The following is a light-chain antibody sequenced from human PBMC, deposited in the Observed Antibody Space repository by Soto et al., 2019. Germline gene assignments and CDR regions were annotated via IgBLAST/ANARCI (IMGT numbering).Light chain of an antibody. CDR3: QQRYSTPLFT. V-gene: IGKV1-39*01. CDR1: QSISSY. CDR2: EAS. Sequence: DIPMTQSPSSLSASVGDRVTMTCRASQSISSYLNWYQQKPGKAPKLLIYEASSLQSGVPSSLSGSGCGTAFTLTISSLQPEDFPTSYCQQRYSTPLFTFGPEPQVDI. J-gene: IGKJ3*01.